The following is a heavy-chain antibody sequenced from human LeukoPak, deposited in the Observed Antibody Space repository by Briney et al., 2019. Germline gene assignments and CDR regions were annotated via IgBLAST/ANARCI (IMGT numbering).Heavy chain of an antibody. Sequence: SVKVSCKASGGTFSSYAISWGHQAPGQGLEWMGGIIPMFGTANYAQKFQGRVTITTDESTSTAYMELSSLRYEDTAVYYCARDGVGATPDYWGQGTLVTVSS. CDR2: IIPMFGTA. CDR1: GGTFSSYA. V-gene: IGHV1-69*05. D-gene: IGHD1-26*01. J-gene: IGHJ4*02. CDR3: ARDGVGATPDY.